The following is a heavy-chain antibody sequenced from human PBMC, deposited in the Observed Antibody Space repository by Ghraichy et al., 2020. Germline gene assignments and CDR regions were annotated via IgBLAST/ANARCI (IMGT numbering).Heavy chain of an antibody. CDR2: IYTSGST. CDR1: GGSISSYY. Sequence: SQTLSLTCTVSGGSISSYYWSWIRQPAGKGLEWIGRIYTSGSTNYNPSLKSRVTMSVDTSKNQFSLKLSSVTAADTAVYYCASQADYYYYGMDVWGQGTTVTVSS. J-gene: IGHJ6*02. CDR3: ASQADYYYYGMDV. V-gene: IGHV4-4*07.